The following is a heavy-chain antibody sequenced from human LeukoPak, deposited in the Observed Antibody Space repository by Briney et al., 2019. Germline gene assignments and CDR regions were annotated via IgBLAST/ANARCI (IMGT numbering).Heavy chain of an antibody. J-gene: IGHJ6*02. D-gene: IGHD5-24*01. CDR3: ARADGYNPIYYYYGMDV. V-gene: IGHV3-11*01. CDR2: ISSSGGNI. Sequence: GGSLRLSCAASGFSFSDYYMSWIRQAPGKGLEWVSYISSSGGNIYYADSVKGRFTISRDNAKNSLYLQMNSLRAEDTAVYYCARADGYNPIYYYYGMDVWGQGTTATVSS. CDR1: GFSFSDYY.